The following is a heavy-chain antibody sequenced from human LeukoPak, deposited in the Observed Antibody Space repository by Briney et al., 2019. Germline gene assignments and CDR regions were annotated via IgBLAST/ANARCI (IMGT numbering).Heavy chain of an antibody. CDR1: GGSISTITYC. Sequence: SETLSLTCTVSGGSISTITYCWGWIRQPPGKGLEWVGHMYYRGNTFCNPSLKSRVTISVDTSKNQFSLKLRSVTAADTAVYYCARLYGNYQNYFDYWGQGTLVTVSS. CDR3: ARLYGNYQNYFDY. J-gene: IGHJ4*02. D-gene: IGHD1-7*01. V-gene: IGHV4-39*07. CDR2: MYYRGNT.